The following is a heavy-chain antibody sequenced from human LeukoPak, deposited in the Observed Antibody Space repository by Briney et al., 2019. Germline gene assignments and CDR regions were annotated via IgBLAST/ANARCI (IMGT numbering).Heavy chain of an antibody. CDR3: ARGQGLQPSRYYFDY. Sequence: ASVKVSCKASGYTFTGYYIHWVRQAPGQGLELMGWINPNSGGTNYAQKFQGRVTMTRDTSISTAYMELSRLRSDDTAVYYCARGQGLQPSRYYFDYWGQGTLVTVSS. D-gene: IGHD5-24*01. CDR1: GYTFTGYY. J-gene: IGHJ4*02. V-gene: IGHV1-2*02. CDR2: INPNSGGT.